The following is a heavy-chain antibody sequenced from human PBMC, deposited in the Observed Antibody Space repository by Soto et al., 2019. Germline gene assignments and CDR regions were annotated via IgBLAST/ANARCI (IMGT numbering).Heavy chain of an antibody. CDR1: GYTFTSYA. Sequence: ASVKVSCKASGYTFTSYAMHWVRQAPGQRLEWMGWINAGNGNTKYSQKFQGRVTITRDTSASTAYMELSSLRSEDTAVYYCARVFIAVSRHQLVDYYYGMDVWGQGTTVTVYS. V-gene: IGHV1-3*01. J-gene: IGHJ6*02. CDR3: ARVFIAVSRHQLVDYYYGMDV. CDR2: INAGNGNT. D-gene: IGHD6-19*01.